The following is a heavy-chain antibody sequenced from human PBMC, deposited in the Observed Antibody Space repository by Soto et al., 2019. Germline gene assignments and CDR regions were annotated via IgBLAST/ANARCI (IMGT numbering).Heavy chain of an antibody. J-gene: IGHJ6*02. V-gene: IGHV1-18*01. CDR1: GYTFTNSG. CDR2: IGAYNGHT. D-gene: IGHD3-22*01. Sequence: ASVKVSCKASGYTFTNSGISWVRQAPGQGLEWMGWIGAYNGHTKYAQKLQGRVTMTTDTSTSTAYMELRSLKSDDTAVYYCAREDYYDSSGYLPVRYYFGLDVWGQGTTVTVSS. CDR3: AREDYYDSSGYLPVRYYFGLDV.